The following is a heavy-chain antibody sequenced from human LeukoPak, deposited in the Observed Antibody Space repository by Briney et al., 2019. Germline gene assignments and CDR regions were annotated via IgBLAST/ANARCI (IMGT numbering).Heavy chain of an antibody. V-gene: IGHV3-48*02. D-gene: IGHD3-10*01. Sequence: GGSLRLSCAASGFTFSIYTMNCVRQAPGKGLEWVSYIDSSSSTTYYADSVKGRFTISRDNAKNSLYLQMNSLRDDDTAVYYCARERALYHGNADFDYWGQGTLVTVSA. J-gene: IGHJ4*02. CDR2: IDSSSSTT. CDR1: GFTFSIYT. CDR3: ARERALYHGNADFDY.